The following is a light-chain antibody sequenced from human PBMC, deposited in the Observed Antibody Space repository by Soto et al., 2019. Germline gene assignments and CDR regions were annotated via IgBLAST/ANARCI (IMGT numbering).Light chain of an antibody. CDR2: SNN. CDR1: SSNIGSNT. V-gene: IGLV1-44*01. J-gene: IGLJ2*01. CDR3: VAWDDGLNGYVV. Sequence: QSVLTQPPSASGTPGQRVTISCSGSSSNIGSNTVNWYQQLPGTAPKLVIYSNNQRPSGVPDRFSGSKSGTSASLAISGLQSEDEADYYCVAWDDGLNGYVVFGGGT.